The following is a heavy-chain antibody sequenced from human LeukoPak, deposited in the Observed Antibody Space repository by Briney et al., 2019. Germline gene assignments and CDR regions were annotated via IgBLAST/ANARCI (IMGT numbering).Heavy chain of an antibody. V-gene: IGHV1-58*01. J-gene: IGHJ3*02. Sequence: GPSVQFSSHASGFTFPSSAVQWVRLARGQRLEWIGWIVVGSGNTNYAQNFQERVTITRDMSTSTAYMELSSLRSEDTAVYYCAADPYSGTPDAFDIWGQGTMVTVSS. CDR2: IVVGSGNT. CDR3: AADPYSGTPDAFDI. CDR1: GFTFPSSA. D-gene: IGHD1-26*01.